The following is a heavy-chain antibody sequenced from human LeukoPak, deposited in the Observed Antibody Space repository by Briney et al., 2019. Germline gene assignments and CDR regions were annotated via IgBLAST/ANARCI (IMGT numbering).Heavy chain of an antibody. CDR1: GYTFSIHD. V-gene: IGHV1-8*01. D-gene: IGHD2-15*01. Sequence: ASVKVSCKTSGYTFSIHDINWVRQATGQGLEWMGWMNPNSGNTGYAQKFQGRVIMTRNISINTAYMELTSLRSEDTAVYYCARVGERFYSENWFDPWGQGTLVTVSS. J-gene: IGHJ5*02. CDR3: ARVGERFYSENWFDP. CDR2: MNPNSGNT.